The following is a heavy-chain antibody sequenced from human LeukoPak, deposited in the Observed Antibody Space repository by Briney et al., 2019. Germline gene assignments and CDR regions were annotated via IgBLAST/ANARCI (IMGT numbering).Heavy chain of an antibody. Sequence: GGSLRLSCSASGFTFSAYWMTWVRQAPGKGLEWVANIKEDGTEKYYVDSVKGRFTISRDNAKNSMYLQMNSLRAEDTAVYYCARPGIAVAATAYSDYWGQGTLVTVSS. J-gene: IGHJ4*02. D-gene: IGHD6-19*01. CDR1: GFTFSAYW. CDR2: IKEDGTEK. V-gene: IGHV3-7*01. CDR3: ARPGIAVAATAYSDY.